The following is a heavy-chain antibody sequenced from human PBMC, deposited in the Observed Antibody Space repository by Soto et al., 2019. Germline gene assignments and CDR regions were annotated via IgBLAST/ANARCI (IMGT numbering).Heavy chain of an antibody. Sequence: SSETLSRTCTVSGGSISSGDYYWSWIRQPPGKGLEWIGEINHSGSTNYNPSLKSRVTISVDTSKNQFSLKLSSVTAADTAVYYCASLWIAAAGHGDYYYYGMDVWGQGTTVTVSS. CDR3: ASLWIAAAGHGDYYYYGMDV. V-gene: IGHV4-39*01. D-gene: IGHD6-13*01. CDR2: INHSGST. J-gene: IGHJ6*02. CDR1: GGSISSGDYY.